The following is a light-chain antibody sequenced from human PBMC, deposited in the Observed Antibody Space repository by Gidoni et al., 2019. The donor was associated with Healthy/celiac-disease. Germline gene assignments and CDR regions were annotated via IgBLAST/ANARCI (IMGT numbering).Light chain of an antibody. Sequence: ATLSCRASQSVSSNLAWYQQKPGQAPRLLIYGASTRATGIPARFSGSGSGTEFTLTISSLQSEDFAVYYCQQYNNWPPWTCXQXTKVEIK. CDR1: QSVSSN. J-gene: IGKJ1*01. V-gene: IGKV3-15*01. CDR3: QQYNNWPPWT. CDR2: GAS.